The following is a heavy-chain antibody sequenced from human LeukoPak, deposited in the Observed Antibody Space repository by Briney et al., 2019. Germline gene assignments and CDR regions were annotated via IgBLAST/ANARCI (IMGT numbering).Heavy chain of an antibody. CDR3: ARRDSHDCSSTSCYLAGERDYYYYMDV. Sequence: PGGSLRLSCAASGFTFSSYSMNWVRQAPGKGLEWVSYISSSSSTIYYADSVKGRFTISRDNTKNSLYLQMNSLRAEDTAVYYCARRDSHDCSSTSCYLAGERDYYYYMDVWGKGTTVTVSS. J-gene: IGHJ6*03. CDR1: GFTFSSYS. D-gene: IGHD2-2*01. V-gene: IGHV3-48*04. CDR2: ISSSSSTI.